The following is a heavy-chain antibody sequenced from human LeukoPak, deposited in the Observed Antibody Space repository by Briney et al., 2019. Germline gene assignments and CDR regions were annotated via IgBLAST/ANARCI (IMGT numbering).Heavy chain of an antibody. CDR1: GYSFSNDYY. D-gene: IGHD2-2*02. J-gene: IGHJ4*02. V-gene: IGHV4-38-2*01. Sequence: PSETLSLTCAVPGYSFSNDYYWGWGRPPPGKGLEWIGNIYHSGSTYKNPSLKSRLTMSLDTSKNQFSLKLISVTAADTAMYYCARLSGAPVRHPIYHFDYWGQGTLVTVSS. CDR3: ARLSGAPVRHPIYHFDY. CDR2: IYHSGST.